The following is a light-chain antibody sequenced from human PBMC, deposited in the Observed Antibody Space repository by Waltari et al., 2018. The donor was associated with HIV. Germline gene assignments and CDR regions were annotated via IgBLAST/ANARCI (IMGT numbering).Light chain of an antibody. CDR1: QNVGRY. Sequence: EIVLTQSPATLSLSPGERATLSCRASQNVGRYLVWYQQKPGQSPRLLMYDASNRATGIPARFSGSGSGTDFTLTISSLEPEDFAVYYCQQYNNWPPPTFGQGTRLEIK. J-gene: IGKJ5*01. CDR2: DAS. V-gene: IGKV3-11*01. CDR3: QQYNNWPPPT.